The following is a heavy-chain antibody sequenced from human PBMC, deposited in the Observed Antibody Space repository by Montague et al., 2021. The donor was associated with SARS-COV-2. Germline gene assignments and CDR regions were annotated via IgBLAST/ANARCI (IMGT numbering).Heavy chain of an antibody. CDR2: ISSSSSYI. Sequence: SLRLSFAASGFTFSSYSMNWVRQAPGKGLEWVSSISSSSSYIYYADSVKGRFTISRDNAKNSLYLQMNSLGAEDTAVYYCARVSRSSWYGGSLGEALDYWGQGTLVTVSS. V-gene: IGHV3-21*01. CDR1: GFTFSSYS. D-gene: IGHD6-13*01. CDR3: ARVSRSSWYGGSLGEALDY. J-gene: IGHJ4*02.